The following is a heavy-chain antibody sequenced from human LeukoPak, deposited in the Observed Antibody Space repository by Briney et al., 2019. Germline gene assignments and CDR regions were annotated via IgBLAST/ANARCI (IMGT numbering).Heavy chain of an antibody. V-gene: IGHV3-48*04. J-gene: IGHJ3*02. Sequence: PGGSLRLSCAASGFTFSSYSMNWVRQAPGKGLEWVSYISSSSSTIYYADSVKGRFTISRDNAKNSLYLQMNSLRAEDTAVYYCARDIAVAGNGAFDIWGQGTMVTVSS. CDR1: GFTFSSYS. CDR3: ARDIAVAGNGAFDI. CDR2: ISSSSSTI. D-gene: IGHD6-19*01.